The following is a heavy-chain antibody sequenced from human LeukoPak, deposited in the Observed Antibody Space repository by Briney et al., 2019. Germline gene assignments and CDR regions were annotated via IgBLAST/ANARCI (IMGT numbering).Heavy chain of an antibody. CDR1: GASISSYY. Sequence: PSETLSLTCTVSGASISSYYWSWIRQPPGKGLEWMGHIYYSGSTNYNPSLKSRVTISVDTSKNQFSLNLNSVIAADTAMYYCASHTAGHGSGYWGQGVLVTVSS. V-gene: IGHV4-59*08. D-gene: IGHD5-24*01. CDR2: IYYSGST. CDR3: ASHTAGHGSGY. J-gene: IGHJ4*02.